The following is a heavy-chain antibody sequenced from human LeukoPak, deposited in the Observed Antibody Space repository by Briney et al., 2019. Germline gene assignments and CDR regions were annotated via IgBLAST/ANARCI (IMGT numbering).Heavy chain of an antibody. J-gene: IGHJ4*02. CDR1: GFTFSSYG. CDR3: AKDQWRYYYGSGSLPLFDY. D-gene: IGHD3-10*01. Sequence: GGSLRLSCAASGFTFSSYGMHWVRQAPGKGLEGVAFMRYDGSNRNYADSVKGRFTISRDNSKNTLYLQMNSLRAEDTAVYYCAKDQWRYYYGSGSLPLFDYWGQGTLVTVSS. CDR2: MRYDGSNR. V-gene: IGHV3-30*02.